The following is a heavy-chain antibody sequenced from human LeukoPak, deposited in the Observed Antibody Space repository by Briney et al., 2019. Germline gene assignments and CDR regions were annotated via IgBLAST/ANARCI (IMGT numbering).Heavy chain of an antibody. D-gene: IGHD5-24*01. CDR1: GGSISSSSYY. CDR2: IYYSGST. Sequence: PSETLSLTCTVSGGSISSSSYYWGWIRQPPGKGLEWIGSIYYSGSTYYNPSLKSRVTISVDTSKNQFSLKLSSVTAADTAVYYCARLGWMANDYWGQGTLVTVSS. J-gene: IGHJ4*02. V-gene: IGHV4-39*01. CDR3: ARLGWMANDY.